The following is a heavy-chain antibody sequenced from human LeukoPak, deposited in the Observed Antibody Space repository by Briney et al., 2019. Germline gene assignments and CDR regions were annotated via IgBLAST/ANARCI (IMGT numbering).Heavy chain of an antibody. D-gene: IGHD2-15*01. V-gene: IGHV4-4*07. CDR2: IYTSGTT. J-gene: IGHJ6*02. CDR3: ARDSRAADV. CDR1: GGSLSGYY. Sequence: SETLSLTCTVSGGSLSGYYWSWIRQPAGKGLEWIGRIYTSGTTNGNPSLKSRVTMSIDTSKNQFSLKLTSVTAADTAVYYCARDSRAADVWGQGTTVTVSS.